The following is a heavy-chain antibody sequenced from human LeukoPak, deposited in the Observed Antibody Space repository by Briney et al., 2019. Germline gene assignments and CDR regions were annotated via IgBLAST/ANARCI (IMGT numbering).Heavy chain of an antibody. CDR2: ITSRSSYM. CDR1: GFTFSSYE. Sequence: GGSLRLSCAASGFTFSSYEMNWVRQAPGKGLEWVSSITSRSSYMYYADSVKGRFTVSRDNAKNSLYLQMNSLRAEDTAVYYCARDLYDSSGYHDIDYWGRGTLVTVSS. J-gene: IGHJ4*02. D-gene: IGHD3-22*01. V-gene: IGHV3-21*01. CDR3: ARDLYDSSGYHDIDY.